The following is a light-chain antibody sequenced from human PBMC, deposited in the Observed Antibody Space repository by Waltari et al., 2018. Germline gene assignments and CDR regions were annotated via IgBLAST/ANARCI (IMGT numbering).Light chain of an antibody. Sequence: SYELTQPPSVSVSPGQPPSLTCPGDNWGDKYACWYQQKPGQSPVLVIYQDSKRPSGIPERFSGSNSGNTATLTISGTQAMDEADYYCQAWDSSTVVFGGGTKLTVL. CDR2: QDS. CDR3: QAWDSSTVV. V-gene: IGLV3-1*01. CDR1: NWGDKY. J-gene: IGLJ2*01.